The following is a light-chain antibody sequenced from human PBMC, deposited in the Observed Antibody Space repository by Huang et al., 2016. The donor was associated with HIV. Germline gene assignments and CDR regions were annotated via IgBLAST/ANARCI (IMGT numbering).Light chain of an antibody. CDR2: AET. CDR1: QGIRND. J-gene: IGKJ2*01. Sequence: AIQMTQSPSSLSASVGDRVTITCRASQGIRNDLGWYQQKPGKPPKLLIYAETSVQSGVPSRFSGSGSDTNFTLTISGLQPEDFATHFCLQDYNFPYTFGQGTEVE. V-gene: IGKV1-6*01. CDR3: LQDYNFPYT.